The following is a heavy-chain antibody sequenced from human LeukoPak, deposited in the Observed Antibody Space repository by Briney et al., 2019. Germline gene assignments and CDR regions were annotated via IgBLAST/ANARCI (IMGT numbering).Heavy chain of an antibody. Sequence: GGSLRLSCAASGFTFSSYEMNWVRQAPGKGLEWVSYISSSGSTIYYADSVKGRFTISRDNAKNSLYMQMNSLRAEDTAVYYCARGVYYDSSGYYLFWGQGTLVTVSS. CDR3: ARGVYYDSSGYYLF. CDR1: GFTFSSYE. J-gene: IGHJ4*02. CDR2: ISSSGSTI. V-gene: IGHV3-48*03. D-gene: IGHD3-22*01.